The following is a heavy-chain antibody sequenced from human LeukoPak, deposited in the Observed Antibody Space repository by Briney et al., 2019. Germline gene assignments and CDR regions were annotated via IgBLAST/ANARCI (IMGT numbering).Heavy chain of an antibody. V-gene: IGHV4-39*07. D-gene: IGHD3-22*01. Sequence: SETLSLTCTVSGGSISSSSYYWGWIRQPPGKGLEWIGSIYYSGSTYYNPSLKIRVTISVDTSKNQFSLKLISVTAADTAVYSCARVVGLTMIVVVYYWFDPWGQGTLVTVSS. J-gene: IGHJ5*02. CDR3: ARVVGLTMIVVVYYWFDP. CDR2: IYYSGST. CDR1: GGSISSSSYY.